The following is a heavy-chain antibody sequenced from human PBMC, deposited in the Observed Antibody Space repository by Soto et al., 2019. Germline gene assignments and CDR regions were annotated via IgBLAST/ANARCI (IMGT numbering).Heavy chain of an antibody. V-gene: IGHV1-58*02. Sequence: GISVKVSCKASGSTFTSSAMQWARQSRGQRLEWIGWIVVGSGNTNYAQKFQEKVTITRDMSTRTAYMELSSLRSEDTAVYYCAASFIAAAGNDAFDISGQGTMVTVS. CDR2: IVVGSGNT. CDR1: GSTFTSSA. CDR3: AASFIAAAGNDAFDI. J-gene: IGHJ3*02. D-gene: IGHD6-13*01.